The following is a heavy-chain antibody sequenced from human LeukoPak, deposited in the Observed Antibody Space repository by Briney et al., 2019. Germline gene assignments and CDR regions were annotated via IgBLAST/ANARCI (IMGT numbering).Heavy chain of an antibody. CDR1: GFTFRSYW. Sequence: GGSLRLSCAASGFTFRSYWMSWVRQAPGKGLEWVSIFYSGGDSTNYADSVKGRFTISRDNSKNTLYLQMNNLRADDTAVYYCARERYCGGDCYSFAFDVWGQGTVVTVSS. D-gene: IGHD2-21*02. CDR3: ARERYCGGDCYSFAFDV. CDR2: FYSGGDST. J-gene: IGHJ3*01. V-gene: IGHV3-66*01.